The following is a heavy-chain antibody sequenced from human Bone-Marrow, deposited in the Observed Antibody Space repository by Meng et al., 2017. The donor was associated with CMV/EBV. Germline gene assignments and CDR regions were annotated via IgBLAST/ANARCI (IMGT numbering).Heavy chain of an antibody. J-gene: IGHJ4*02. CDR1: GFTFSSYA. V-gene: IGHV3-23*01. Sequence: GESLKISCAASGFTFSSYAMSWVRQAPGKGLEWVSAISGSGGRTYYADSVKGRFTISRDNSKNTLYLQRNSPRAEDTAVYYCAKVTGYCSRTSCYTLVPYYFDYWGKGTLVTVSS. CDR2: ISGSGGRT. CDR3: AKVTGYCSRTSCYTLVPYYFDY. D-gene: IGHD2-2*02.